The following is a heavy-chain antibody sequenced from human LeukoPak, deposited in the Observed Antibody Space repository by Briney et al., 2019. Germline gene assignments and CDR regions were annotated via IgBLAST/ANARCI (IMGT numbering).Heavy chain of an antibody. Sequence: PGGSLRLSCTASGFTFSNYAMTWVRQAPGKGLEWVSVISGSGGTTYYADSVKGRITISRDNSKNTLYLQMNSLRAEDTAVYYCAKGWQWATYFFDYWGQGTLVTVSS. CDR2: ISGSGGTT. CDR1: GFTFSNYA. CDR3: AKGWQWATYFFDY. D-gene: IGHD6-19*01. V-gene: IGHV3-23*01. J-gene: IGHJ4*02.